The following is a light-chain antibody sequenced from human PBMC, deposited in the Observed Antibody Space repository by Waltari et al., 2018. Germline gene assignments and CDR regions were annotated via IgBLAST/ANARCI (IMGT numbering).Light chain of an antibody. Sequence: DIQMTQSPSSLSAYVGDRVTITCRASQSIGGYLNWYQQTPGKAPDLLLYDASSLQSGVPSRFSGSGFGTDFTLTISSLQPEDFATYYCQQSNSMPLTFGGGTKVEIK. CDR3: QQSNSMPLT. V-gene: IGKV1-39*01. J-gene: IGKJ4*01. CDR1: QSIGGY. CDR2: DAS.